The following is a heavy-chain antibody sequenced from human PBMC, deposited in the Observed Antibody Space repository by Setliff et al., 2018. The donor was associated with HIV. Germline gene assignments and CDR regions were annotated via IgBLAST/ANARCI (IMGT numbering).Heavy chain of an antibody. CDR1: GFTFSDHY. J-gene: IGHJ6*03. CDR2: TRNKVNSYTT. CDR3: ARGRLLWSGSYYYYYMDV. D-gene: IGHD3-10*01. V-gene: IGHV3-72*01. Sequence: GSLRLSCAASGFTFSDHYMDWVRQAPGKGLEWVGRTRNKVNSYTTEYAASVKGRFTISRDDSKNSLYLQMNSLKTEDTAVYYCARGRLLWSGSYYYYYMDVWGKGTTVTVSS.